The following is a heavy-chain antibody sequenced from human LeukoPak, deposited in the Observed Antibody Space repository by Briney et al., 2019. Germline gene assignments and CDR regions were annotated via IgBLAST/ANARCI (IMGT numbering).Heavy chain of an antibody. V-gene: IGHV4-59*01. Sequence: SETLSLTCSVTGVTITDYYWSWIRQPPGKGLEWIGYIYYKGYTNYSPSLKSRVTISMDTSKSQFSLKLRSVTAADTAVYYCASTPLSDLDIWGQGTMVIVSS. CDR3: ASTPLSDLDI. CDR1: GVTITDYY. J-gene: IGHJ3*02. CDR2: IYYKGYT.